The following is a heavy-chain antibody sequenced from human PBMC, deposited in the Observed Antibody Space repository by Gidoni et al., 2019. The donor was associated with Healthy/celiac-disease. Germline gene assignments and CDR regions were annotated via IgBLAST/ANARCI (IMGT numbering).Heavy chain of an antibody. CDR2: INHGGST. CDR1: GGSFSGYY. J-gene: IGHJ4*02. CDR3: ARGRDYYGSGSYYKAPVFDY. Sequence: QVQLQQWGAGLLKPSETLSLTCAVYGGSFSGYYWRWIRQPPGKGLEWIGEINHGGSTNYNPSLKSRVTISVDTSKNQFSLKLSSVTAADTAVYYCARGRDYYGSGSYYKAPVFDYWGQGTLVTVSS. V-gene: IGHV4-34*01. D-gene: IGHD3-10*01.